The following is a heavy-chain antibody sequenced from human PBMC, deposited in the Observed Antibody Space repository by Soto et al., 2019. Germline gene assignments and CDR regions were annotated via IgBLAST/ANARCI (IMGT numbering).Heavy chain of an antibody. Sequence: PGGSLRLSCAASEFTFSGHSMHWVRQAPGKGLEYVSAITGDGGTTYYADSVKGRFIISRDNSKNTLYLQMGSLRVEDMAVYYCARVAAFRAYDYWGRGSLVTVSS. D-gene: IGHD3-16*01. CDR2: ITGDGGTT. J-gene: IGHJ4*02. V-gene: IGHV3-64*02. CDR1: EFTFSGHS. CDR3: ARVAAFRAYDY.